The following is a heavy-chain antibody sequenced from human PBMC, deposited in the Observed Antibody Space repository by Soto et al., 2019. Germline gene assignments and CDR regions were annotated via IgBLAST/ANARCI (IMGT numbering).Heavy chain of an antibody. CDR2: IYSGGDT. D-gene: IGHD2-21*01. CDR1: GFAVRHNY. Sequence: EVQLVESGGGLVQPGGSLRLSCTASGFAVRHNYMTWVRQAPGKGLEWVSLIYSGGDTAYADSVKCRFTIARHTSQNTLYLEKNSLRAEETAVYYCARKTVYIPSEGDVWGIGTAVTVSS. J-gene: IGHJ6*04. CDR3: ARKTVYIPSEGDV. V-gene: IGHV3-53*04.